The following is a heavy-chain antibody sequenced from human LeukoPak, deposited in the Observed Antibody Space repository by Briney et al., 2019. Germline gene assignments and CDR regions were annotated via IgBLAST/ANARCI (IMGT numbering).Heavy chain of an antibody. J-gene: IGHJ3*02. V-gene: IGHV3-30-3*01. Sequence: GRSLRLSCAASGFSFSPYVMHWVRQAPGKELEWVAVISYDGSDKYYADSVKGRFTISRDNSKSTLYLQMNSLRAEDSAVYYCARPYSGFFAAFDIWGQGTMVTVSS. CDR3: ARPYSGFFAAFDI. D-gene: IGHD3-10*01. CDR1: GFSFSPYV. CDR2: ISYDGSDK.